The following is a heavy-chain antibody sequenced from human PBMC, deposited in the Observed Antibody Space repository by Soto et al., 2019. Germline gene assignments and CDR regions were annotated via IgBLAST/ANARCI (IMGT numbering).Heavy chain of an antibody. J-gene: IGHJ4*02. V-gene: IGHV3-23*01. Sequence: GGSLRLSCAVSGFTFSIYGMTWVRQAPGKGLEWVSAISGSGGSTYYADSVKGRFTISRGNSKNTLYLQMNSLRAEDTAVYYCAKEVGHANWGQGILVTVSS. CDR1: GFTFSIYG. D-gene: IGHD2-8*01. CDR2: ISGSGGST. CDR3: AKEVGHAN.